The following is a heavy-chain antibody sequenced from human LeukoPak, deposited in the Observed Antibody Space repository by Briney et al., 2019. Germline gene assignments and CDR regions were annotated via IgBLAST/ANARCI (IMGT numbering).Heavy chain of an antibody. CDR2: INTDGSDT. CDR1: GFTFSSAW. Sequence: GGSLRLSCAASGFTFSSAWMHWVRQVPGKGLVWVSRINTDGSDTSYADSIMGRFTISRDNAKNTLYLQTNSLRAEDTAIYYCATDYWGALNFWGQGTLVTVSS. D-gene: IGHD7-27*01. CDR3: ATDYWGALNF. V-gene: IGHV3-74*01. J-gene: IGHJ4*02.